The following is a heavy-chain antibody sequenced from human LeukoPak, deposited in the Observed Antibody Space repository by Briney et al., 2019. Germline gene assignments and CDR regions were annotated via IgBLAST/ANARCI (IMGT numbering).Heavy chain of an antibody. J-gene: IGHJ4*02. CDR1: GGTFSSYA. CDR2: IIPIFGTA. Sequence: ASVKVSCKASGGTFSSYAISWVRQAPGQGLEWMGGIIPIFGTANYAQKFQGRVTITADESTSTAYMELGSLRSEDTAVYYCARGAAVATINYWGQGTLVTVSS. CDR3: ARGAAVATINY. V-gene: IGHV1-69*13. D-gene: IGHD5-24*01.